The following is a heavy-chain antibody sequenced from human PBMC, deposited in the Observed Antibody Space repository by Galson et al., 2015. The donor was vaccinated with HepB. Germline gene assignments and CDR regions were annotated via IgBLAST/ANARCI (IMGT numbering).Heavy chain of an antibody. D-gene: IGHD3-9*01. CDR1: GYTLTELS. CDR3: ATVGRMLRYFDSAFDP. Sequence: SVKVSCKVSGYTLTELSMHWVRQAPGKGLEWMGGFDPEDGETIYAQKFQGRVTMTEDTSTDTAYMELSSLRSEDTAVYYCATVGRMLRYFDSAFDPWGQGTLVTVSS. J-gene: IGHJ5*02. V-gene: IGHV1-24*01. CDR2: FDPEDGET.